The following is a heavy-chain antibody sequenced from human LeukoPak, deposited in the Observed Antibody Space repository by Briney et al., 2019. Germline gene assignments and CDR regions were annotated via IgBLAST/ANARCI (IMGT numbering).Heavy chain of an antibody. J-gene: IGHJ3*02. Sequence: GASVKLSCKASGYTFTDYYMHWVRQAPGQGLEWMGWINPKSGGTNYAQKFQGRVTMTRDTSISTAYMELSRLRSDDTAVFYCARDLAFGEMVTNRGAFDIWGQGTMVTVSS. V-gene: IGHV1-2*02. CDR1: GYTFTDYY. CDR2: INPKSGGT. D-gene: IGHD5-24*01. CDR3: ARDLAFGEMVTNRGAFDI.